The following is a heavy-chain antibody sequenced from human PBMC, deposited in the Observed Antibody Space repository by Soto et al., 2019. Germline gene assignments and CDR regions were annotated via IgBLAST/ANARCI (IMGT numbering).Heavy chain of an antibody. J-gene: IGHJ6*02. Sequence: ASVKVSCKASGYTFTSYAMHWVRQAPGQRLEGMGWINAGNGNTKYSQKFQGRVTITRDTSASTAYMELSSLRSEDTAVYYCARDDSGDYVRRYYYGMDVWGQGTTVTVSS. CDR3: ARDDSGDYVRRYYYGMDV. V-gene: IGHV1-3*01. CDR2: INAGNGNT. D-gene: IGHD4-17*01. CDR1: GYTFTSYA.